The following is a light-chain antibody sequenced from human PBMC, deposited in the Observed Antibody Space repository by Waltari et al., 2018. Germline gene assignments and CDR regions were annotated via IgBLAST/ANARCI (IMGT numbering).Light chain of an antibody. CDR1: SSDVGTSQF. CDR2: DAT. CDR3: NSYTTSGTVV. J-gene: IGLJ2*01. V-gene: IGLV2-14*03. Sequence: QSALTQPASVSGSPGQSITISCTGTSSDVGTSQFVPWYHQHPGKVPKLIIYDATDRPSGVSSRFSGSKSGNTASLTISGLQAEDEGDYYCNSYTTSGTVVFGGGTKLTVL.